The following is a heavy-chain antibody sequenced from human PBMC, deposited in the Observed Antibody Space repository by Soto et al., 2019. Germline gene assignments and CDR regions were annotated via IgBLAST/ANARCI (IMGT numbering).Heavy chain of an antibody. CDR2: IIPLYGTV. CDR3: ARVSVIRGVIPSHFGL. J-gene: IGHJ4*02. D-gene: IGHD3-10*01. CDR1: GGTFNSYG. V-gene: IGHV1-69*06. Sequence: QDHLAQSGAEVKKPGSSVTVSCKASGGTFNSYGISWVRQAPGQGLDWMVVIIPLYGTVNHAQKFQGRVSITADKSTIIAYMDRSRLRSDDTALYYCARVSVIRGVIPSHFGLWGQGTLVTVSS.